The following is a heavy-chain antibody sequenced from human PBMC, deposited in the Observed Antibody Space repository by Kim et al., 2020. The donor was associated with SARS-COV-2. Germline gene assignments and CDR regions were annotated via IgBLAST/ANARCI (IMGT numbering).Heavy chain of an antibody. CDR1: GGSFSGYY. CDR2: INHSGRS. D-gene: IGHD3-10*01. CDR3: SRRQYYGSGNGC. J-gene: IGHJ4*02. V-gene: IGHV4-34*01. Sequence: SETLSLTCAVYGGSFSGYYWSWIRQPPGKGLEWIGEINHSGRSSYNPSLKSRVTISVDTSKNQFSLKLSSVTAADTAMYYCSRRQYYGSGNGCWGQGTLVTVSS.